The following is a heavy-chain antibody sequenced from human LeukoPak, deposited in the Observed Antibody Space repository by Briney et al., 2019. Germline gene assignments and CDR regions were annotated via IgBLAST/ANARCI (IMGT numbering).Heavy chain of an antibody. V-gene: IGHV3-23*01. Sequence: PGGSLRLSCAASGFTFSSYAMSWVRQAPGKGLDWVSSITGSGDSTYYADSVKGRFTISRDNYKNTLFLQMTSLRAEDTAVYHCAKVYSIDAYNYPFDYWGQGTLVTVSS. CDR1: GFTFSSYA. D-gene: IGHD5-24*01. J-gene: IGHJ4*02. CDR2: ITGSGDST. CDR3: AKVYSIDAYNYPFDY.